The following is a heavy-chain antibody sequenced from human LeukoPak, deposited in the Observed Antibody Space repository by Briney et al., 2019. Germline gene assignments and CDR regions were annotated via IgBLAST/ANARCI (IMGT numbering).Heavy chain of an antibody. CDR2: IKQDGSEK. D-gene: IGHD2-2*02. Sequence: GGSLRLSCAASGFTFSSYWMSWVRQAPGKGLEWVANIKQDGSEKYYVDSVKGRFTISRDNSKNTLYLQMNSLRAEDTAVYYCANVGAIGVVPAAIKGGAFDIWGQGTMVTVSS. CDR3: ANVGAIGVVPAAIKGGAFDI. CDR1: GFTFSSYW. V-gene: IGHV3-7*03. J-gene: IGHJ3*02.